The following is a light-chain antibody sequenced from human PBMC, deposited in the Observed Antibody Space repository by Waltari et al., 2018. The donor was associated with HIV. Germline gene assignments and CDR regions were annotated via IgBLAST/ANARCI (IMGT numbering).Light chain of an antibody. CDR1: SKDIGGYRF. CDR2: EVS. Sequence: SALTQPPSAAGSPGQSINIPWTGRSKDIGGYRFVSWYQQHPGKAPQLMIYEVSKSPAGSPDRYDASKTGNRVSLTVSGRQAEADADYSCSRHAADDDAVFGGGTK. J-gene: IGLJ3*02. CDR3: SRHAADDDAV. V-gene: IGLV2-8*01.